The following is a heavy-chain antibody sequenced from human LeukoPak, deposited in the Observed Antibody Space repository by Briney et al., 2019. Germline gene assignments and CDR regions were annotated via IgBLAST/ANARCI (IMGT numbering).Heavy chain of an antibody. Sequence: GGSLRLSCAASGFTFSDYYMSWIRQAPGKGLEWVSYISSSGSTIYYADSVKGRFTISRDNAKNSLYLQMNSLRAEDTAVYYCAKARGRDGYKDELDYWGQGILVTVSS. CDR1: GFTFSDYY. J-gene: IGHJ4*02. D-gene: IGHD5-24*01. CDR3: AKARGRDGYKDELDY. V-gene: IGHV3-11*01. CDR2: ISSSGSTI.